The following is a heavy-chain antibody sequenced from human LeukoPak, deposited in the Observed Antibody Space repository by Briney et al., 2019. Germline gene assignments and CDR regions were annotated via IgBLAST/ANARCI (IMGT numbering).Heavy chain of an antibody. CDR2: IYYSGST. J-gene: IGHJ4*02. D-gene: IGHD1-1*01. CDR3: ARRTYSAAYWKHFDY. CDR1: GGSISSYY. V-gene: IGHV4-59*08. Sequence: PSETLSLTCTVSGGSISSYYWSWLRQPPGKGLEWIGYIYYSGSTNYNPSLKSRVTISVDTSKNQFSLKLNSVTAADTAVYFCARRTYSAAYWKHFDYWGQGTLVTVSS.